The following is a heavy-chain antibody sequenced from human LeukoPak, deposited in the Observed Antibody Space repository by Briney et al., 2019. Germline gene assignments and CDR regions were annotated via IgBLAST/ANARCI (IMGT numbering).Heavy chain of an antibody. CDR2: ISSSSSYI. Sequence: PGGSLRLSRAASGFTFSTNSMNWVRQAPGKGLEWVSSISSSSSYIYYADSVKGRFTISRDNAKKSLFLDMNSLRAEDTAVYYCASENKRGYSYGSPTDAFDIWGQGTMVTVSS. CDR1: GFTFSTNS. J-gene: IGHJ3*02. V-gene: IGHV3-21*01. D-gene: IGHD5-18*01. CDR3: ASENKRGYSYGSPTDAFDI.